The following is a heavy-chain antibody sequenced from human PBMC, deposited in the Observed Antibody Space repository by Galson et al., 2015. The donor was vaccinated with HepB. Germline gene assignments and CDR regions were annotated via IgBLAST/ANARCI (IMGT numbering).Heavy chain of an antibody. CDR1: GFTFSSYS. CDR2: ISSSSSTI. Sequence: SLRLSCAASGFTFSSYSMNWVRQAPGKGLEWVSYISSSSSTIYYADSVKGRFTISRDNAKNSLYLQMNSLRAEDTAVYYCARSRGAYYDSSGYYYFQHWGQGTLVTVSS. CDR3: ARSRGAYYDSSGYYYFQH. J-gene: IGHJ1*01. V-gene: IGHV3-48*01. D-gene: IGHD3-22*01.